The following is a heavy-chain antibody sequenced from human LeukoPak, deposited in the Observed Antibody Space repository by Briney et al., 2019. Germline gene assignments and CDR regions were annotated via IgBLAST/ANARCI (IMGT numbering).Heavy chain of an antibody. D-gene: IGHD6-13*01. CDR2: IKQDGSEK. Sequence: GGSLRLSCAASGFTFSGYWMSWVRQAPGKGLEWVANIKQDGSEKYYVDSVKGRFTISRHNAKNSLFLQMNSLRAEDTAVYYCARDWQWQQLDGDAFDIWGQGTMVTVSS. J-gene: IGHJ3*02. CDR1: GFTFSGYW. V-gene: IGHV3-7*04. CDR3: ARDWQWQQLDGDAFDI.